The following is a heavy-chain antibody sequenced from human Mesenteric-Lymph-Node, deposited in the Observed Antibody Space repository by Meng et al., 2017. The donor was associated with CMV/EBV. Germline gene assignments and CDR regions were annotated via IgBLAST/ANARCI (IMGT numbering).Heavy chain of an antibody. CDR2: VRNDGKEN. V-gene: IGHV3-30*02. J-gene: IGHJ6*02. CDR1: GFTFSTHD. D-gene: IGHD3-3*02. Sequence: GESLKISCTASGFTFSTHDIHGVRLAQGKGLGWVTFVRNDGKENYFTDSVKGRFTISRDNSKNTVYLQMNSLRPEDTAVYYCAKDVARRVAHFGSGYKKTGYAMDVWGQGTKVTVSS. CDR3: AKDVARRVAHFGSGYKKTGYAMDV.